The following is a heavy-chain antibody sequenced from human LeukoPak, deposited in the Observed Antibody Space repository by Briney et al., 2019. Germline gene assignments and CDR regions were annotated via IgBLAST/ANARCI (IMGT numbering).Heavy chain of an antibody. J-gene: IGHJ6*03. CDR1: GFTFSSYW. V-gene: IGHV3-7*01. D-gene: IGHD2-15*01. CDR2: INRDGSEK. Sequence: GGSLRLSCAASGFTFSSYWMNWVRQAPGKGLEWVANINRDGSEKYYVDSVKGRFTISRDNTKNSLYLQMNSLRPEDTAVYYCAKNGDRGAYCTGGTCYPYFYYYMDVWGKGTTVTI. CDR3: AKNGDRGAYCTGGTCYPYFYYYMDV.